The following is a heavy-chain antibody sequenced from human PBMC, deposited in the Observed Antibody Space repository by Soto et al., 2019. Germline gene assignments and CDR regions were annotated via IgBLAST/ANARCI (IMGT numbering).Heavy chain of an antibody. Sequence: QVQLVQSGAEVKKPGSSVKVSCKASGGTFSSYAISWVRQAPGQGLEWIGGIIPMFGTADYAQKFQGRVTXXAXXSTSTAYLELSSLRSEDTAVYYCASHYYDSSGYNYYCGMDVWGQGTTVTVSS. V-gene: IGHV1-69*12. CDR1: GGTFSSYA. CDR3: ASHYYDSSGYNYYCGMDV. CDR2: IIPMFGTA. D-gene: IGHD3-22*01. J-gene: IGHJ6*02.